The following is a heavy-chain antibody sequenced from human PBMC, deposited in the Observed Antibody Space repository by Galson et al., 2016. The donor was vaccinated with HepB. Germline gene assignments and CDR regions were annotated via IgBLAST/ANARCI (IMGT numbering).Heavy chain of an antibody. J-gene: IGHJ3*02. CDR3: AKSVSVWDARSNAFDI. D-gene: IGHD6-19*01. Sequence: CAISGDSVSSIDFTWNWIRQSPSRGLEWLGRTYYRSKWYHDYAESVKSRITINPDTSKNQFSLQLNSVTPEDTAFYFCAKSVSVWDARSNAFDIWGQGTTVTVSS. V-gene: IGHV6-1*01. CDR2: TYYRSKWYH. CDR1: GDSVSSIDFT.